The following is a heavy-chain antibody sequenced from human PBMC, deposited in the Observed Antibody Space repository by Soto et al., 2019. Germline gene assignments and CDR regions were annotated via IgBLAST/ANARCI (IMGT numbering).Heavy chain of an antibody. V-gene: IGHV4-4*07. J-gene: IGHJ5*02. Sequence: QVQLQVSGPGLVKPSETLSLTCVFSGGSSSSDSWNWIRQSAGKGLEWIGRFHSSGSTNYNPSLNSRVSMSLDTSRNQFSLKLRSVTAADTAVYYCAKRRREGREPGADNWLDPWGQGILVTVSS. CDR1: GGSSSSDS. CDR2: FHSSGST. CDR3: AKRRREGREPGADNWLDP. D-gene: IGHD2-2*01.